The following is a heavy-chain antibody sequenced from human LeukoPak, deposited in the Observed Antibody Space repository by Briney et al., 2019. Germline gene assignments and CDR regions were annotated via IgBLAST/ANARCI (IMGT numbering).Heavy chain of an antibody. CDR1: GFTFSSYS. V-gene: IGHV3-21*01. CDR3: ARDLWFGETLDY. Sequence: GGSLRLSCAASGFTFSSYSMNWVRQAPGKGLECVSSISSSSSYIYYADSVKGRFTISRDNAKNSLYLQMNSLRAEDTAVYYCARDLWFGETLDYWGQGTLVTVSS. D-gene: IGHD3-10*01. J-gene: IGHJ4*02. CDR2: ISSSSSYI.